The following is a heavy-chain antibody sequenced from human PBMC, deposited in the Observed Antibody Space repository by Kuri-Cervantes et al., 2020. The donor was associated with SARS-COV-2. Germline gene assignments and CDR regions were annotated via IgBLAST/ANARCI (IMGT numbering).Heavy chain of an antibody. CDR1: GGPFSGYY. D-gene: IGHD3-10*01. Sequence: SQTLSLTCAVYGGPFSGYYWSWIRQPPGKGLEWIGEINHSGSTNYNPSLKSRVTISVDTSKNQFSLKLSSVTAADTAVYYCARDGSGSYFITHYYGMDVWGQGTTVTVSS. V-gene: IGHV4-34*01. CDR2: INHSGST. CDR3: ARDGSGSYFITHYYGMDV. J-gene: IGHJ6*02.